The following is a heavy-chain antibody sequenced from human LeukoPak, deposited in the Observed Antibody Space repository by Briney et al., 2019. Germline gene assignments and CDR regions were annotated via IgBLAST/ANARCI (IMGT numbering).Heavy chain of an antibody. J-gene: IGHJ2*01. Sequence: GGSLRLSCAASGFTFSSYGMHWVRQAPGKGLEWVAFIRYDGSNKYYADSVKGRFTISRDNSKNTLYLQMNSLRAEDTAVYYCARDKYYYDSSGSTDWYFDLWGRGTLVTVSS. V-gene: IGHV3-30*02. CDR3: ARDKYYYDSSGSTDWYFDL. CDR1: GFTFSSYG. D-gene: IGHD3-22*01. CDR2: IRYDGSNK.